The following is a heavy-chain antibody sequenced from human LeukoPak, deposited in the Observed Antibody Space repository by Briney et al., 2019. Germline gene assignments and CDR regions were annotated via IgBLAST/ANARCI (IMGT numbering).Heavy chain of an antibody. CDR3: ARRVASYFDY. CDR2: IYTSGST. CDR1: GGSISSYY. Sequence: SETLSLTCTVSGGSISSYYWSWIRQPPGKGLEWIGYIYTSGSTNYNPSLRSRVTISVDTSKSQFSLKLSSATAADTAVYYCARRVASYFDYWGQGTLVTVSS. V-gene: IGHV4-4*09. D-gene: IGHD2-15*01. J-gene: IGHJ4*02.